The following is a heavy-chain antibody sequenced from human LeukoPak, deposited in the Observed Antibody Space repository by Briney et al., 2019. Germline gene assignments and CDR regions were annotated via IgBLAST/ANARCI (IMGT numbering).Heavy chain of an antibody. V-gene: IGHV1-69*13. CDR2: IIPIFGTA. CDR1: GGTFSRYA. CDR3: ARDGSGGSWIHFDY. J-gene: IGHJ4*02. Sequence: SVKVSCKASGGTFSRYAISWVRQAPGQGLEWMGGIIPIFGTANYAQKFQGRVTITADESTCTAYMELSSLRSEDTAVYYCARDGSGGSWIHFDYWGPGTLVTVSS. D-gene: IGHD2-15*01.